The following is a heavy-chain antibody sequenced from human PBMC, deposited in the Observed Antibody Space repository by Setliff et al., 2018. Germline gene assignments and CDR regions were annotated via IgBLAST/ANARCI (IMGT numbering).Heavy chain of an antibody. CDR3: ARGFDVGAPRTDSFDI. CDR1: GYTFTTYG. V-gene: IGHV1-18*04. D-gene: IGHD1-26*01. J-gene: IGHJ3*02. Sequence: SVKVSCKASGYTFTTYGISWVRQAPGQGLEWMGWIGARNVKTNYAQKFQDRVTITADQSTETVYMEVSSLRFEDTGVYYCARGFDVGAPRTDSFDIWGQGTAVTVSS. CDR2: IGARNVKT.